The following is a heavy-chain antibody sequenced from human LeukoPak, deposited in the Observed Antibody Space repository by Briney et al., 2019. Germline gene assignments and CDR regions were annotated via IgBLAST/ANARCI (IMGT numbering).Heavy chain of an antibody. CDR3: FFGSGNYLPFDY. J-gene: IGHJ4*02. Sequence: SETLSLTCTVSDGSISSSTYYWGWIRQPPGKGLEWIGTIYYSGSTYYNPPLKSRVTISVDTSKKQFSLKLSSVTAADTAVYYFFFGSGNYLPFDYWGQGTLVTVSS. CDR2: IYYSGST. CDR1: DGSISSSTYY. V-gene: IGHV4-39*01. D-gene: IGHD3-10*01.